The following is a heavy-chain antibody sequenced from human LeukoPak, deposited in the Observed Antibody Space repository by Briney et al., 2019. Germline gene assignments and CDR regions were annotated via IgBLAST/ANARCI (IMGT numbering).Heavy chain of an antibody. CDR1: GFTFSNYA. CDR3: ARDGRWDSYDAFDI. J-gene: IGHJ3*02. Sequence: GGSLRLSCAASGFTFSNYAMHWVRQAPGKGLEYVSVISSNGGSTYYGNSVKGRFTISRDNAKNSLYLQMNSLRAEDTAVYYCARDGRWDSYDAFDIWGQGTMVTVSS. V-gene: IGHV3-64*04. D-gene: IGHD1-26*01. CDR2: ISSNGGST.